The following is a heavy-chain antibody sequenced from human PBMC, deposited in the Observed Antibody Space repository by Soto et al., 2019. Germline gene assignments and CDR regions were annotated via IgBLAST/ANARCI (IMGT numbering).Heavy chain of an antibody. V-gene: IGHV4-61*01. CDR1: GGSVSSSSYY. J-gene: IGHJ6*02. D-gene: IGHD4-17*01. CDR3: ARGKGALRILYYYGMDV. CDR2: IYYNGNT. Sequence: PSETLSLTCTVSGGSVSSSSYYWSWIRQPPGKGLEWIGYIYYNGNTNYNPSLKSRVTISVDTSKNQFSLKLTSVTAAGTAVYYCARGKGALRILYYYGMDVWGQGTTVTVSS.